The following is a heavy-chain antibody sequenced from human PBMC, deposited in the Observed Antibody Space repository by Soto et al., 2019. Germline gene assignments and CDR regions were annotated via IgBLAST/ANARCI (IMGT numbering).Heavy chain of an antibody. Sequence: GGSLRLSCAASGFTFSSYGMHWVRQAPGKGLEWVAVISYDGSNKYYADSVKGRFTISRDNSKNTLYLQMNSLRAEDTAVYYCAKDLHDIAVAGSPLPSWGQGTLVTVSS. J-gene: IGHJ4*02. V-gene: IGHV3-30*18. CDR2: ISYDGSNK. CDR1: GFTFSSYG. CDR3: AKDLHDIAVAGSPLPS. D-gene: IGHD6-19*01.